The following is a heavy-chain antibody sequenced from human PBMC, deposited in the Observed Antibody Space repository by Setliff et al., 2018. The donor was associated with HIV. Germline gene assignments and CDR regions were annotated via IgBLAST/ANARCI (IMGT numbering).Heavy chain of an antibody. Sequence: SVKVSCKASGGTFSSYAINWVRQAPGQGLEWMGGIIPMFGTRNYAQKFQGRVTITTDESTSTAYMELSSLRSEDTALYYCARGQSQGYAYSGSYGAFDIWGQGTMVTVSS. V-gene: IGHV1-69*05. J-gene: IGHJ3*02. CDR2: IIPMFGTR. CDR3: ARGQSQGYAYSGSYGAFDI. CDR1: GGTFSSYA. D-gene: IGHD1-26*01.